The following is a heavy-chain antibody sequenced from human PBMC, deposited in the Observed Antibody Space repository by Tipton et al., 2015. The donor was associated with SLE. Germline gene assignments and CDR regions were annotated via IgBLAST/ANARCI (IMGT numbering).Heavy chain of an antibody. D-gene: IGHD2/OR15-2a*01. Sequence: SLRLSCAASGFTFNSYDMYWVRQAPGKGLEWLSYISGSGSTMFYADSVKGRFTISRDNAKNTVYLQMNSLRAEDTAVYYCAREAMTFDYWGQGTLVTVSS. CDR2: ISGSGSTM. J-gene: IGHJ4*02. CDR3: AREAMTFDY. CDR1: GFTFNSYD. V-gene: IGHV3-48*03.